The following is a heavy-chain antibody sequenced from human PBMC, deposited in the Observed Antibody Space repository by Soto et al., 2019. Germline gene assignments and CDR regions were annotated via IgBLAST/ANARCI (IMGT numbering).Heavy chain of an antibody. J-gene: IGHJ4*02. CDR1: GLTFSSYG. Sequence: QVQLVESGGGVVQPGRSLRLSCAASGLTFSSYGMHWVRQAPGKGLEWVAAIWYDGSNKYYADSVKGRFTISRDNSKNTLYLQMSSLRAEDTAVYYCAREAPALYYTDYWGQGTXVT. CDR3: AREAPALYYTDY. V-gene: IGHV3-33*01. CDR2: IWYDGSNK.